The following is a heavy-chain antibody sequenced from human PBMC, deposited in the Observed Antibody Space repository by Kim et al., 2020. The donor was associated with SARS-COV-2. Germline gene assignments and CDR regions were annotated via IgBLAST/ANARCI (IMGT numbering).Heavy chain of an antibody. CDR3: AKFPPGRHYFDY. CDR2: ISDSGGHT. J-gene: IGHJ4*02. CDR1: GFTFTSYA. Sequence: GGSLRLSCAGSGFTFTSYAMSWVRQAPGKGLEWVSTISDSGGHTFYADSVKGRFTISRDNSKNTLYLHMNGLRAEDTAVYFCAKFPPGRHYFDYWGQGTLVTVSS. V-gene: IGHV3-23*01.